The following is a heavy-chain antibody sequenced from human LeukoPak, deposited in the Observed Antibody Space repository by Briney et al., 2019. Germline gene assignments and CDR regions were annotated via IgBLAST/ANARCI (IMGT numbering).Heavy chain of an antibody. CDR3: ARHDSAGYSSGWYMYYFDY. CDR2: ISSSSSTI. J-gene: IGHJ4*02. D-gene: IGHD6-19*01. CDR1: GFTFSSYS. V-gene: IGHV3-48*01. Sequence: GGSLRLSCAASGFTFSSYSMNWVRQAPGKGLEWVSYISSSSSTIYYADSVKGRFTISRDNAKNSLYLQMNSLRAEDTAVYYCARHDSAGYSSGWYMYYFDYWGQGTLVTVSS.